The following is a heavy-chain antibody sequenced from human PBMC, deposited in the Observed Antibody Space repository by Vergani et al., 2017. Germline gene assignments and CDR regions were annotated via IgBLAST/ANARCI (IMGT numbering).Heavy chain of an antibody. V-gene: IGHV1-18*01. CDR3: ARATYYDILTGYYGAFDI. D-gene: IGHD3-9*01. CDR1: GYTFTSYG. Sequence: QVQLVQSGAEVKKPGASVKVSCKASGYTFTSYGISWVRQAPGQGLEWMGWISAYNGNTNYAQNLQGRVTMTTDTSTSTAYMALRSLRSDDTAVYYCARATYYDILTGYYGAFDIWGQGTMVTVSS. CDR2: ISAYNGNT. J-gene: IGHJ3*02.